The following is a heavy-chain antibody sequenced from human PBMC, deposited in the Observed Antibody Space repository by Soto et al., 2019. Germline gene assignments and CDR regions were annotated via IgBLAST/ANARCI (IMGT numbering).Heavy chain of an antibody. J-gene: IGHJ4*02. Sequence: SGPTLVNPTQTLTLTCTFSGFSLSTTGVGVGWIRQPPGKALEWLALISWDDNKRYSPSLKSRLTITKDTSKNQVVLTLTNMDPVDTATYSCAHSGGYSGSFDYWGQGTLVTVSS. V-gene: IGHV2-5*02. D-gene: IGHD6-6*01. CDR3: AHSGGYSGSFDY. CDR1: GFSLSTTGVG. CDR2: ISWDDNK.